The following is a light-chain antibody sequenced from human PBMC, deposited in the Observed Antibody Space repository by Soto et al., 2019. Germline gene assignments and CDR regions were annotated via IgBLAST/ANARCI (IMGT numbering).Light chain of an antibody. CDR3: QQSYSTPET. CDR2: DAS. Sequence: IQLYQSPSSLSASVGDKVTITCRASQSIRSYLNWVQQKPGKAPKLLIYDASSLQTGVPSRFSGSGSGTDFSLTISSLQPEDFATYYCQQSYSTPETFGQGSKVDIK. V-gene: IGKV1-39*01. CDR1: QSIRSY. J-gene: IGKJ1*01.